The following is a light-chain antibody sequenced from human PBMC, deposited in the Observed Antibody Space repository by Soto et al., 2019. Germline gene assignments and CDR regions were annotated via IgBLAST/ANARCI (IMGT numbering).Light chain of an antibody. J-gene: IGLJ3*02. Sequence: QLVLTQPPSASGTPGQRVTISCSGSSSNIGSNTVNWYQQLPGTAPKLLIYSNNQRPSGVPDRFSGSKSGTSASLAISGLQSEDEADYYCAAWDDSLNGWVFGGGTKLTVL. CDR1: SSNIGSNT. V-gene: IGLV1-44*01. CDR3: AAWDDSLNGWV. CDR2: SNN.